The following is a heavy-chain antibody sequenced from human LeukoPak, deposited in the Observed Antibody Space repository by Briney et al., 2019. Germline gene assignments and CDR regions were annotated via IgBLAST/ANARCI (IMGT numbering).Heavy chain of an antibody. CDR1: GGSFSGYY. CDR3: ARGPGDCGGDCYFHYFDY. V-gene: IGHV4-34*01. D-gene: IGHD2-21*02. Sequence: SETLSLTCAVYGGSFSGYYWSWIRQPPGKGLEWIGEINHSGSTNYNPSLKSRVTISVDTSKNQFSLKLRSVTAADTAVYYCARGPGDCGGDCYFHYFDYWGQGTLVTVSS. J-gene: IGHJ4*02. CDR2: INHSGST.